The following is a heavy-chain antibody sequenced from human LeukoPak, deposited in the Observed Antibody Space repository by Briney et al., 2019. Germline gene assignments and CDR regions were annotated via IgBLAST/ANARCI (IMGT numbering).Heavy chain of an antibody. V-gene: IGHV4-59*01. CDR3: ARDYYDILTGYPYGMDV. CDR2: IYYSGST. J-gene: IGHJ6*02. Sequence: TSETLSLTCTVSGGCISSYYWSWIRQPPGKGLEWIGYIYYSGSTNYNPSLKSRVTISVDTSKNQFSLKLSSVTAADTAVYYCARDYYDILTGYPYGMDVWGQGTTVTVSS. D-gene: IGHD3-9*01. CDR1: GGCISSYY.